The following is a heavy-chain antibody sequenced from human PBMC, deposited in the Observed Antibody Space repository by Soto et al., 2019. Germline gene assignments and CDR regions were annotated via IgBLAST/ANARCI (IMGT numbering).Heavy chain of an antibody. D-gene: IGHD3-3*01. Sequence: SETLSLTCAVYGGSFSGYYWTWIRQPPGTGLEWIGEINHSGSTNYNPSLKSRVTISVDTSKNQFSLKLSSVTAADTAVYYCATTGTYYDFWSGYYPQRYYGMDVWGQGTTVTVSS. V-gene: IGHV4-34*01. CDR3: ATTGTYYDFWSGYYPQRYYGMDV. CDR1: GGSFSGYY. J-gene: IGHJ6*02. CDR2: INHSGST.